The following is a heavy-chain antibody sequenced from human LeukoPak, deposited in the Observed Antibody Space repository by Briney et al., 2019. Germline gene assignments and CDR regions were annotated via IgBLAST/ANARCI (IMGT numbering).Heavy chain of an antibody. CDR2: IRQNGNKK. Sequence: GGSLRLSCGASGFTFSDYGMHWVRQAPGKGLEWLAFIRQNGNKKHLADSVRGRFSVSRDNSNNTLYLQMDSLRPADTATYSCVQQGGRDTYARNWSFDLWAVAPWSLSPQ. D-gene: IGHD3-10*02. CDR3: VQQGGRDTYARNWSFDL. CDR1: GFTFSDYG. J-gene: IGHJ2*01. V-gene: IGHV3-30*02.